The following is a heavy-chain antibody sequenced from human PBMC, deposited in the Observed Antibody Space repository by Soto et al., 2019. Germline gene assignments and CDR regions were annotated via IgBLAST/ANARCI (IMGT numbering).Heavy chain of an antibody. D-gene: IGHD2-15*01. CDR1: GGSISSGDYY. CDR3: ARSYCSGGSCYPTLKRNWFDL. CDR2: IYYSGST. V-gene: IGHV4-61*08. Sequence: SETLSLTCTVSGGSISSGDYYWSWIRQHPGKGLEWIGYIYYSGSTNYNPSLKSRVTISVDTSKNQFSLKLSSVTAADTAVYYCARSYCSGGSCYPTLKRNWFDLWGQGTLVTVSS. J-gene: IGHJ5*02.